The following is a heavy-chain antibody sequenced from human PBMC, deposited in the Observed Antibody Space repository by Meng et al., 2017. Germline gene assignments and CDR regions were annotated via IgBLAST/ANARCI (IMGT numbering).Heavy chain of an antibody. CDR3: ARGKQRQSNLSTMVRGADRDYYDGMDV. D-gene: IGHD3-10*01. J-gene: IGHJ6*01. Sequence: SVKVSCKASGGTFSSYTISWVRQAPGQGLEWMGRIIPILGIANYAQKFQGRVTITADKSTSTAYMELSSLRSEDTAVDYCARGKQRQSNLSTMVRGADRDYYDGMDVWGQGSTVTVYS. CDR2: IIPILGIA. V-gene: IGHV1-69*02. CDR1: GGTFSSYT.